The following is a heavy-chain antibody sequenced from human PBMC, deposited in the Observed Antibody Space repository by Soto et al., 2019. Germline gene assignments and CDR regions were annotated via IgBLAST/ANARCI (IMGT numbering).Heavy chain of an antibody. Sequence: GASVKVSCKASGYTFTSYYMHWVRRAPGQGLEWMGIINPSGGSTSYAQKFQGRVTMTRDTSTSTVHMELSSLRSEDTAVYYCARTTRNATDYYYYGMDVWGQGTTVTVSS. V-gene: IGHV1-46*01. CDR1: GYTFTSYY. J-gene: IGHJ6*02. CDR2: INPSGGST. CDR3: ARTTRNATDYYYYGMDV.